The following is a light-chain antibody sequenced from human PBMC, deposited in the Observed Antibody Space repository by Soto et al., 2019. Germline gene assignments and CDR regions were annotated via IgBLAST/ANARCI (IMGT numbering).Light chain of an antibody. CDR1: QDVSSSY. CDR3: QQYDTSPRT. Sequence: EIVLTQSPGTLSLSPGERATLSCRASQDVSSSYLAWYQQKPGQAPRLLMYGTSNRATGIPDRFSGSGSGTDFTLTISRLEPEDFAVYSCQQYDTSPRTFGQGTKLEIK. CDR2: GTS. J-gene: IGKJ2*01. V-gene: IGKV3-20*01.